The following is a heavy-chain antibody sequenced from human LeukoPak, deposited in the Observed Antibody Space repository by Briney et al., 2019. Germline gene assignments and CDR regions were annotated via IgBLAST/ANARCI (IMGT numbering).Heavy chain of an antibody. CDR1: GGSISSYY. V-gene: IGHV4-59*08. J-gene: IGHJ6*02. CDR3: ARHVEYYYYGMDV. CDR2: IYYSGST. Sequence: PSETLSLTCTVSGGSISSYYWSWIRQPPGKGLEWIGYIYYSGSTKYNPSLKSRVTISVDTSKNQFSLKLSSVTAADTAVYYCARHVEYYYYGMDVWGQGTTVTVSS.